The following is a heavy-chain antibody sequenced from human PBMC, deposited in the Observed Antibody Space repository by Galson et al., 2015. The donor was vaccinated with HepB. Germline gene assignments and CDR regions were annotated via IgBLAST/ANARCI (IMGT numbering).Heavy chain of an antibody. D-gene: IGHD2-8*01. CDR1: GFTFSGYS. CDR3: ARGHGYCADGVCSYLYYFDS. CDR2: ITSTSAYI. J-gene: IGHJ4*02. Sequence: SLRLSCAASGFTFSGYSMNWVRQAPGKGLEWVSSITSTSAYIYYADSVKGRFTISRDNAKSSLYLQMNSLRAEDTAVYYCARGHGYCADGVCSYLYYFDSWGQGTLVTVSS. V-gene: IGHV3-21*01.